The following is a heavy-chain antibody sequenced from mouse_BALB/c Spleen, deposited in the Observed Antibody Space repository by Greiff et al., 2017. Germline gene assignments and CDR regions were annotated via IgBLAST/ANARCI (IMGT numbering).Heavy chain of an antibody. CDR2: ISSGGSYT. V-gene: IGHV5-6-4*01. CDR1: GFTFSSYT. CDR3: TREDAMDY. Sequence: EVKLMESGGGLVKPGGSLKLSCAASGFTFSSYTVSWVRQTPEKRLEWVATISSGGSYTYYPDSVKGRFTISRDNAKNTLYLQMSSLKSEDTAMYYCTREDAMDYWGQGTSVTVSS. J-gene: IGHJ4*01.